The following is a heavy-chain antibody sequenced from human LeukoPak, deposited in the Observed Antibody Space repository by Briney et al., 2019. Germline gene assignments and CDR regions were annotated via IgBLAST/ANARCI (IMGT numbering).Heavy chain of an antibody. CDR3: ARDYYGSGSQDY. Sequence: GGSLRLSCAASGFTFSGPAMHWVRQAPGKGLVWVSRINSDGSSTSYADSVKGRFTISRDNAKNTLYLQMNSLRAEDTAVYYCARDYYGSGSQDYWGQGTLVTVSS. V-gene: IGHV3-74*01. D-gene: IGHD3-10*01. J-gene: IGHJ4*02. CDR1: GFTFSGPA. CDR2: INSDGSST.